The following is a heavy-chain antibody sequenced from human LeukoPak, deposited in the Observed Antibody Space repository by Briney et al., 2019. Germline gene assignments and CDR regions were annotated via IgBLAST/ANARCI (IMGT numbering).Heavy chain of an antibody. CDR3: AKGDSSSWAPDS. J-gene: IGHJ4*02. CDR1: GFTFSIYV. D-gene: IGHD6-13*01. CDR2: ISQSGGST. V-gene: IGHV3-23*01. Sequence: GGSLRLSCAAPGFTFSIYVMTWVRQAPGKGLEWVSGISQSGGSTYYADSVRGRFTISRDNPKNTLYLQMNSLRAEDTAVYYCAKGDSSSWAPDSWGQGSLVTVSS.